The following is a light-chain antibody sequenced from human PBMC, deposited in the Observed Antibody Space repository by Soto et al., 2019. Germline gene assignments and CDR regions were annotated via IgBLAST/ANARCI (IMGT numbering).Light chain of an antibody. J-gene: IGLJ2*01. V-gene: IGLV2-14*03. CDR2: DVS. Sequence: QSALTQPASVSGSPGQSIAIPCTGTSSDIGAYNYVSWYQQYPGKAPKLIIYDVSIRPSGVSDRFSGSKSGNTASLTISGLQAEDEADYYCSSYTTTSTLEIGGGTKLTVL. CDR1: SSDIGAYNY. CDR3: SSYTTTSTLE.